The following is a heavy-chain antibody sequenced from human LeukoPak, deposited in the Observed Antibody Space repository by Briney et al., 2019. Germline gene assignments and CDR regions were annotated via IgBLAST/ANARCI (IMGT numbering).Heavy chain of an antibody. D-gene: IGHD3-22*01. V-gene: IGHV4-4*07. J-gene: IGHJ4*02. CDR1: GGSISSYY. Sequence: PSETLSLTCTVSGGSISSYYWSWIRQPAGKGLEWIGRIYSSGSTRYNLSLKSRITMSVDTAKNKFSLNLTSVTAADTAMYYCARGAYYDSSGYLYFDFWGQGTLVTVSS. CDR2: IYSSGST. CDR3: ARGAYYDSSGYLYFDF.